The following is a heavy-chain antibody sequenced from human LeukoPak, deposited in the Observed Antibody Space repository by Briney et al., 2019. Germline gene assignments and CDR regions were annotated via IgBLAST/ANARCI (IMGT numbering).Heavy chain of an antibody. CDR1: GGSISSGSYY. CDR2: LYTSGST. Sequence: SETLSLTCTVSGGSISSGSYYWSWIRQPAGKGLEWIGRLYTSGSTNYNPSLKSRVTISVDTSKNQFSLKLSSVTAADTAVYYCARDLRWELPWFDPWGQGTLVTVSS. J-gene: IGHJ5*02. CDR3: ARDLRWELPWFDP. V-gene: IGHV4-61*02. D-gene: IGHD1-26*01.